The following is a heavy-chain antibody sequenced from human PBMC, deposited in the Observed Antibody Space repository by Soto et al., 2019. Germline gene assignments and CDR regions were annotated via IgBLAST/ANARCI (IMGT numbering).Heavy chain of an antibody. Sequence: QVQLVESGGGVVQPGRSLRLSCAASGFTFSSYGMHWVRQAPGKGLEWVAVIWYDGSNKYYADSVKGRFTISRDNSKNTLYLQMNSLRAEDTAVYYCARAPPQWLVPGDYWGQGTLVTVSS. D-gene: IGHD6-19*01. CDR2: IWYDGSNK. CDR3: ARAPPQWLVPGDY. CDR1: GFTFSSYG. V-gene: IGHV3-33*01. J-gene: IGHJ4*02.